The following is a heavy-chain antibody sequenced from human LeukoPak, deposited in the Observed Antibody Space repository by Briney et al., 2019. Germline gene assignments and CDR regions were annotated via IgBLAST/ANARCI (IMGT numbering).Heavy chain of an antibody. Sequence: GGSLRLSCAASGFTFSSYAMSWVRQAPGKGLEWVSAISGSGGSTYYADSVKGRFTISRDNSKNTLYLQMNSLRAEDTAVYYCAKDFLSIAARKGAFDIWGQGTMVTVSS. CDR3: AKDFLSIAARKGAFDI. D-gene: IGHD6-6*01. CDR2: ISGSGGST. V-gene: IGHV3-23*01. J-gene: IGHJ3*02. CDR1: GFTFSSYA.